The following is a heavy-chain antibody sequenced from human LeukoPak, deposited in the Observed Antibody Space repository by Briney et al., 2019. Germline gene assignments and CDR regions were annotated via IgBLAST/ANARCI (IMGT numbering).Heavy chain of an antibody. J-gene: IGHJ4*02. V-gene: IGHV3-7*01. CDR3: ARETDYYGSGSYFIDN. CDR1: EFTFSRHW. D-gene: IGHD3-10*01. CDR2: IKEDGSQK. Sequence: GGSLRLSCAASEFTFSRHWMSWVRRAPGKGLEWVANIKEDGSQKFYVDSVKGRFTISRDNAENSLYLQMNRLRAEDTAVYYCARETDYYGSGSYFIDNWGQGTLITVSS.